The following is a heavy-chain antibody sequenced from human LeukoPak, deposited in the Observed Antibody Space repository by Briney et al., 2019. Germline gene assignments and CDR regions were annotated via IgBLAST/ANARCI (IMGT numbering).Heavy chain of an antibody. Sequence: ASVKVSCKASGYTFTSYDINWMRQATGQGLEWMGWMSPNSGNTGYAQKFQGRVTMTRDTSTGTAYLELSSLRSEDSAVYYCVKTPPNWGADFWGQGTLVTVSS. J-gene: IGHJ4*02. CDR1: GYTFTSYD. D-gene: IGHD7-27*01. CDR3: VKTPPNWGADF. CDR2: MSPNSGNT. V-gene: IGHV1-8*01.